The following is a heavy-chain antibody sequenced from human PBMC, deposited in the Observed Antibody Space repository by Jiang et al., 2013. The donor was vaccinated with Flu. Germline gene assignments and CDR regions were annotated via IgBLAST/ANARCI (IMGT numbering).Heavy chain of an antibody. D-gene: IGHD5-24*01. CDR3: AGTRDGYMMDP. Sequence: GPGLVKPSETLSLTCTVSGGSISSYYWSWIRQPPGKGLEWIGYIYYSGSTNYNPSLKSRVTISVDTSKNQFSLKLSSVTAADTAVYYCAGTRDGYMMDPWGQGTLVTVSS. CDR1: GGSISSYY. CDR2: IYYSGST. V-gene: IGHV4-59*01. J-gene: IGHJ5*02.